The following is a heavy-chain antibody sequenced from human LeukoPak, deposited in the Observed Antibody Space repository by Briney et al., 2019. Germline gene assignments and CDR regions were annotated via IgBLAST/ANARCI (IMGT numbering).Heavy chain of an antibody. Sequence: ASVKVSCKASGYTFTGYYMHWVRQAPGQGLEWMGWINPNSGGTNYAQKFQGRVTMTRDTSISTAYMELSRLRSDDTAVYYCARTYSSSWLYGMGVWGQGTTVTVSS. CDR3: ARTYSSSWLYGMGV. J-gene: IGHJ6*02. CDR1: GYTFTGYY. V-gene: IGHV1-2*02. D-gene: IGHD6-13*01. CDR2: INPNSGGT.